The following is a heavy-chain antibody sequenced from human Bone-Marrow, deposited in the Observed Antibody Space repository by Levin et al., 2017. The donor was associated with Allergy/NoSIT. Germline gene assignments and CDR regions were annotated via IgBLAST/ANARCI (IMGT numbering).Heavy chain of an antibody. Sequence: PGGSLRLSCVASGFTFSGSAIHWVRQAPGKGLEWVGRIRTSDYAPAYSESVKGRFTVSRDDSKNTAYLQMNSLKPEDTAVYFCTRPNAGNWFDPWGQGTLVIVSS. CDR1: GFTFSGSA. CDR2: IRTSDYAP. V-gene: IGHV3-73*01. J-gene: IGHJ5*02. CDR3: TRPNAGNWFDP.